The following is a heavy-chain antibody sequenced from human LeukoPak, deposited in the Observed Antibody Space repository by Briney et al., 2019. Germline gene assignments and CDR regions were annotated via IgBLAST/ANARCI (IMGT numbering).Heavy chain of an antibody. Sequence: SETLSLTCAVYGGSFSGYYWSWIRQPPGKGLEWIGEVNHSGSTNYNPSLKSRVTISVDTSKNQFSLKLSSVTAADTAVYYCASPAGYSGYRKPFDYWGQGTLVTVSS. V-gene: IGHV4-34*01. CDR3: ASPAGYSGYRKPFDY. J-gene: IGHJ4*02. CDR1: GGSFSGYY. CDR2: VNHSGST. D-gene: IGHD5-12*01.